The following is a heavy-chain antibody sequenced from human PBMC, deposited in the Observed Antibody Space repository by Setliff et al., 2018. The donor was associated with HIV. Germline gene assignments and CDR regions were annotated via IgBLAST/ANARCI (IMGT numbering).Heavy chain of an antibody. Sequence: SETLSLTCTVSGGSISSYYWSWIRQPPGKGLEWIGYIYYSGSTNYNHSLKSRVTISVDTSKNQFSLKLSSVTAADTAVYYCARLCIAAAGTRSIPWYFDLWGRGTLVTVSS. CDR1: GGSISSYY. D-gene: IGHD6-13*01. CDR2: IYYSGST. J-gene: IGHJ2*01. V-gene: IGHV4-59*08. CDR3: ARLCIAAAGTRSIPWYFDL.